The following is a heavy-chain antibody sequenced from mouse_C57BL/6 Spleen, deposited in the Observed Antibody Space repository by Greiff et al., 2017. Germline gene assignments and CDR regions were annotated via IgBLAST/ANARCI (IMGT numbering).Heavy chain of an antibody. CDR2: IYPGDGDT. J-gene: IGHJ3*01. CDR3: ARDGLGLAWFAY. Sequence: VQLQQSGPELVKPGASVKISCKASGYAFSSSWMNWVKQRPGKGLEWIGRIYPGDGDTNYNGKFKGKATLTADKSSSTAYMQLSSLASEDSAVYFCARDGLGLAWFAYWGQGTLVTVSA. D-gene: IGHD4-1*01. CDR1: GYAFSSSW. V-gene: IGHV1-82*01.